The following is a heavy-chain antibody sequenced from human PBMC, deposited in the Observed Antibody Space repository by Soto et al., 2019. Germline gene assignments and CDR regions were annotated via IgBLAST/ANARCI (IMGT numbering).Heavy chain of an antibody. Sequence: QVQLVQSGAEVKKPGASVKVSCKASGYTFTSYARHWVRQAPGQRLEWMGWINAGNGNTKYSQKFQGRVTITRDTSASTAYMELSSLRSEDTAVYYCAREWATYYYGSGSYRWFDPWGQGTLVTVSS. CDR3: AREWATYYYGSGSYRWFDP. D-gene: IGHD3-10*01. CDR1: GYTFTSYA. CDR2: INAGNGNT. V-gene: IGHV1-3*01. J-gene: IGHJ5*02.